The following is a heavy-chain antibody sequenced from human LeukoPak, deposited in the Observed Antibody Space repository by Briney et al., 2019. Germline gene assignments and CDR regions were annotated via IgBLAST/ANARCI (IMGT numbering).Heavy chain of an antibody. CDR2: INHSGST. D-gene: IGHD4-17*01. J-gene: IGHJ4*02. V-gene: IGHV4-34*01. CDR1: GGSISSYY. CDR3: ARGYGDYTLGY. Sequence: SSETLSLTCTVSGGSISSYYWSWIRQPPGKGLEWIGEINHSGSTNYNPSLKSRVTISVDTSKNQFSLKLSSVTAADTAVYYCARGYGDYTLGYWGQGTLVTVSS.